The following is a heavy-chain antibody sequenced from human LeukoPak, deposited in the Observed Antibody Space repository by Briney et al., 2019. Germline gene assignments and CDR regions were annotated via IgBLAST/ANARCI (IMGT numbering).Heavy chain of an antibody. V-gene: IGHV3-7*01. CDR3: ARGSSIVVRPFDY. CDR2: IKHDGSED. CDR1: GFTFSNYW. Sequence: GGSLRLSCAASGFTFSNYWMTWVRQAPGKGLEWVANIKHDGSEDYYLDSVKGRFTISRDNSKNTLYLQMNSLRAEDTAVYYCARGSSIVVRPFDYWGPGTLVTVSS. D-gene: IGHD6-6*01. J-gene: IGHJ4*02.